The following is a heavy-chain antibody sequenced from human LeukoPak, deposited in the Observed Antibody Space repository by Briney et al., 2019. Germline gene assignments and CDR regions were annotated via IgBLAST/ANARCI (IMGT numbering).Heavy chain of an antibody. CDR1: GYTFTTYE. Sequence: ASVKVSCKASGYTFTTYEIYWVRQATGQGLEWVGWMSPNSGNTVYAQKFQGRVTITRNISISTVYLELSSLRSEDTAVYYCARGQGSNWELHKGFDYWGQGTLVTVSS. J-gene: IGHJ4*02. CDR2: MSPNSGNT. D-gene: IGHD1-26*01. CDR3: ARGQGSNWELHKGFDY. V-gene: IGHV1-8*03.